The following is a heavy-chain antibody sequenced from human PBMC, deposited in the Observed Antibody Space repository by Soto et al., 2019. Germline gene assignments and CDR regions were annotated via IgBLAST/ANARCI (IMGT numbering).Heavy chain of an antibody. CDR3: ASLFSYDSLDV. CDR1: GGSFSGYY. J-gene: IGHJ6*02. CDR2: INYSGST. Sequence: XETLSLTCAVYGGSFSGYYWSWIRQPPGKGLEWIGEINYSGSTYYNPSLKSRVTMSVDTSKSQFSLKLSSVTAADTAVYYCASLFSYDSLDVWGQGTTVTVSS. D-gene: IGHD3-3*01. V-gene: IGHV4-34*01.